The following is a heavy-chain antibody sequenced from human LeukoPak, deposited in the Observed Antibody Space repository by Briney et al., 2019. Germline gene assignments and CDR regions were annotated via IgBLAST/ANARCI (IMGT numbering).Heavy chain of an antibody. D-gene: IGHD6-19*01. CDR3: ARGRLARSPYFDY. V-gene: IGHV4-59*01. J-gene: IGHJ4*02. CDR2: IHYSGST. Sequence: SETLSLTCTVYGGSFSSYYWSWIRQPPGKGLEWIGYIHYSGSTNYNPSLKSRVTISVETSKNQFSLNLSSVTAADTAVYYCARGRLARSPYFDYWGQGTPVTGSS. CDR1: GGSFSSYY.